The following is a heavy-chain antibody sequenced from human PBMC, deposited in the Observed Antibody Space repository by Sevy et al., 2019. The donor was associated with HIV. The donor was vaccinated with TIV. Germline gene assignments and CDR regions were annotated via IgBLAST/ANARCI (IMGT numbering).Heavy chain of an antibody. V-gene: IGHV3-30*04. D-gene: IGHD3-10*01. CDR3: ARVYYYGSGSYRSYPKSYYYYGMDV. J-gene: IGHJ6*02. Sequence: GGSLRLSCAASGFTFSSYAMHWVRQAPGKGLEWVAVISYDGSNKYYADSVKGRFTISRDNSKNTLYLQMNSLRAEDTAVYYCARVYYYGSGSYRSYPKSYYYYGMDVWGQGTTVTVSS. CDR1: GFTFSSYA. CDR2: ISYDGSNK.